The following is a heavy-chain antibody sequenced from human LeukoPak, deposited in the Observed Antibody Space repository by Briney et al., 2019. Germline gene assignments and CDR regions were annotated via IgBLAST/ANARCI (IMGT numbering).Heavy chain of an antibody. V-gene: IGHV3-9*01. CDR2: ISWNSGSI. J-gene: IGHJ5*02. CDR3: AKDISPLPSGWFDP. Sequence: GGSLRLSCAASGFTFDDYAMHWVRQAPGKGLEWVSGISWNSGSIGYADSVKGRFTISRDNAKNSLYLQMNSLRAEDTALYYCAKDISPLPSGWFDPWGQGTLVTVSS. CDR1: GFTFDDYA.